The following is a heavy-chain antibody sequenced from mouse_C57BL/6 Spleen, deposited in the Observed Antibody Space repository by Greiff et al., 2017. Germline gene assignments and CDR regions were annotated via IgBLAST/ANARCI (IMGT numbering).Heavy chain of an antibody. CDR3: ARRENYYGSSYGYFDV. Sequence: VKLQESGAELVKPGASVKMSCKASGYTFTTYPIEWMKQNHGKSLEWIGNFHPYNDDTKYNEKFKGKATLTVEKSSSTVYLELSRLTSDDSAVYYCARRENYYGSSYGYFDVWGTGTTDTVSS. J-gene: IGHJ1*03. D-gene: IGHD1-1*01. CDR1: GYTFTTYP. CDR2: FHPYNDDT. V-gene: IGHV1-47*01.